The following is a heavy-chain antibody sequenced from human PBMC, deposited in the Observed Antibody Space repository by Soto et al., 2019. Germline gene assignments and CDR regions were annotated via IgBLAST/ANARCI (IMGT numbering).Heavy chain of an antibody. J-gene: IGHJ6*02. V-gene: IGHV3-48*02. Sequence: PGGSLRLSCAASGFTFSSYSMNWVRQAPGKGLEWVSYISSSSSTIYYADSVKGRFTISRDNAKNSLYLQMNSLRDEDTAVYYCARDSLNYDILTGYYTHYYYYGMDVWXQGTTVTVSS. CDR2: ISSSSSTI. CDR3: ARDSLNYDILTGYYTHYYYYGMDV. D-gene: IGHD3-9*01. CDR1: GFTFSSYS.